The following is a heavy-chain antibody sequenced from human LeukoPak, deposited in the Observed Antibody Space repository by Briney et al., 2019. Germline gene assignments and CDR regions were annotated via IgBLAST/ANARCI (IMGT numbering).Heavy chain of an antibody. CDR3: ARDLNGGYEDY. J-gene: IGHJ4*02. CDR1: GYTFTSYY. V-gene: IGHV1-46*01. CDR2: INPSGGST. Sequence: ASVKVSCKASGYTFTSYYMHWVRQAPGQGLEWMGIINPSGGSTSYAQKFQGRVTMTRDTSTGTVYMELSSLRSEDTAVYYCARDLNGGYEDYWGQGTLVTVSS. D-gene: IGHD5-12*01.